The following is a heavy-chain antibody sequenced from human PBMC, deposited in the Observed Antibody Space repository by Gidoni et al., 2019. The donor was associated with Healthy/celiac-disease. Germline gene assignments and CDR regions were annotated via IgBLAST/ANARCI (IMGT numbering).Heavy chain of an antibody. CDR2: SSRSGSTI. D-gene: IGHD3-3*01. V-gene: IGHV3-11*01. CDR1: GFTFSDYY. CDR3: ARDRKENVLRFLEWLYYFDY. Sequence: QVQLVESGGGLVKPGGSLRLSCASSGFTFSDYYMPWIRQAPGKGLEWVSYSSRSGSTIYYADSVKGRFTISRDNAKNSRYLKMNSLRAEDTAVYYCARDRKENVLRFLEWLYYFDYWGQGTLVTVSS. J-gene: IGHJ4*02.